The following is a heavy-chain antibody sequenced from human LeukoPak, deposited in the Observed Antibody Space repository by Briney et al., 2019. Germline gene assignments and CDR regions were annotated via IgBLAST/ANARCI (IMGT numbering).Heavy chain of an antibody. CDR1: GFTFTNHA. D-gene: IGHD5-24*01. CDR2: LSDSGAST. J-gene: IGHJ4*02. CDR3: ARTPNRDGYSHIDF. V-gene: IGHV3-23*01. Sequence: GGSLRLSCAASGFTFTNHAMAWVRLAPGKGLEWVSTLSDSGASTYYADSVKGRFTISRDNPRNTMYLQMDSLRADDTGVYFCARTPNRDGYSHIDFWSQGALVTVSS.